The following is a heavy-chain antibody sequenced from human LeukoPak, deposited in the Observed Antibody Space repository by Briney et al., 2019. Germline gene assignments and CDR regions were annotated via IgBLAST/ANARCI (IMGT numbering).Heavy chain of an antibody. D-gene: IGHD2-21*01. CDR1: GGSISSYY. Sequence: SETLSLTCTVSGGSISSYYWSWIRQPPGKGLEWIGYIYYSESTNYNPSLKSRVTISVATSKNQFSLKLTSVTAADTAVYYCARLGWGSRAFDIWGQGTMVTVSS. J-gene: IGHJ3*02. CDR2: IYYSEST. V-gene: IGHV4-59*08. CDR3: ARLGWGSRAFDI.